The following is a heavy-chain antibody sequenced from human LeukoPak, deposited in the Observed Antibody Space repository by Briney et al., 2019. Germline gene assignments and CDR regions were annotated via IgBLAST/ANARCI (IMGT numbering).Heavy chain of an antibody. V-gene: IGHV1-69*13. CDR1: GGTFSSYA. J-gene: IGHJ6*02. CDR3: ARANVVAAQRRDYYYYGMDV. CDR2: IIPIFGTA. D-gene: IGHD2-2*01. Sequence: GASVKVSCKASGGTFSSYAISWVRQAPGQGLEWMGGIIPIFGTANYAQKFQGRVTITADESTSTAYMELSSLRSEDTAVYYCARANVVAAQRRDYYYYGMDVWGQGTTVTVSS.